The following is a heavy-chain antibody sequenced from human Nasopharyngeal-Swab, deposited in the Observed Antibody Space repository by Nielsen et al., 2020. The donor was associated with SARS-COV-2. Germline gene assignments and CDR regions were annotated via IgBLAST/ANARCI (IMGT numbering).Heavy chain of an antibody. CDR1: GFAFDDYG. D-gene: IGHD2-21*02. V-gene: IGHV3-20*04. Sequence: GESLKISCTSSGFAFDDYGMSWVRQAQGKGLEWVSGLNWNGGSTGYADSVKGRFNISRDNAKNSLYLQMNSLRADDTALYYCARTLDPMVVTSYFDNWGQGTLVTVSS. J-gene: IGHJ4*02. CDR2: LNWNGGST. CDR3: ARTLDPMVVTSYFDN.